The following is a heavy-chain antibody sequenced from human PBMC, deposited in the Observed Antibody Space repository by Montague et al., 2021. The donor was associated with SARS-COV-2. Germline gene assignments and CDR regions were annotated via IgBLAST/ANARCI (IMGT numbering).Heavy chain of an antibody. CDR1: GVSITSYY. J-gene: IGHJ4*02. CDR2: IYASGST. D-gene: IGHD3-16*01. CDR3: VRGGGNWYYFDY. Sequence: SETLSLTCSISGVSITSYYWSWVRQPAGKGLEWIGHIYASGSTXXXPSXKSRVRLSIDNPKNQFSLNLESLTAADTAVYYCVRGGGNWYYFDYWGQGALVTVSS. V-gene: IGHV4-4*07.